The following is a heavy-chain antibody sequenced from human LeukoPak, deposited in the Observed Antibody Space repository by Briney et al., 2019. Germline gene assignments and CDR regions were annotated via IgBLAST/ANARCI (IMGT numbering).Heavy chain of an antibody. J-gene: IGHJ4*02. CDR2: INHSGST. V-gene: IGHV4-34*01. CDR3: ARDSPGTVAGTRKYFDY. Sequence: PSETLSLTCAVYGGSFSGYYWSWIRQPPGKGLEWIGEINHSGSTNYNPSLKSRVTISVDTSKNQFSLKLSSVTAADTAVYYCARDSPGTVAGTRKYFDYWGQGTLVTISS. D-gene: IGHD6-19*01. CDR1: GGSFSGYY.